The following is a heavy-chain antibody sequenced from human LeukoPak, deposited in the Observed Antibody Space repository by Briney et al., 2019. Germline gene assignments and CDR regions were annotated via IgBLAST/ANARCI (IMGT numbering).Heavy chain of an antibody. Sequence: GGSLRLSCAASGFTFSSYWMSWVRQAPGKGREWVANIKQDGSEKYYVDSVKGRFTISRDNAKNSLYLQINSLRAEDTAVYYCARGYDFWSGYYPAWFDPWGQGTLVTVSS. CDR1: GFTFSSYW. CDR2: IKQDGSEK. V-gene: IGHV3-7*01. J-gene: IGHJ5*02. D-gene: IGHD3-3*01. CDR3: ARGYDFWSGYYPAWFDP.